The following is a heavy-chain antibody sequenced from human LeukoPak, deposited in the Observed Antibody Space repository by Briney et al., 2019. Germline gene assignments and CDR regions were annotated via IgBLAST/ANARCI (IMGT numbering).Heavy chain of an antibody. CDR2: IYPGDSDT. Sequence: GESLKISCKGSGYSFTSYWIGWERQMPGKGLEWMGIIYPGDSDTRYSPSFRGQVTISADKSISTAYLQWSSLKASDTAMYYCARRPSGRAYYYDSSGPPGFDYWGQGTLVTVSS. CDR1: GYSFTSYW. D-gene: IGHD3-22*01. V-gene: IGHV5-51*01. J-gene: IGHJ4*02. CDR3: ARRPSGRAYYYDSSGPPGFDY.